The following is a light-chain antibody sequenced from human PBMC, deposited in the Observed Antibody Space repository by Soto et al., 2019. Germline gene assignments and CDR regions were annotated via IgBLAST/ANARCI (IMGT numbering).Light chain of an antibody. J-gene: IGLJ1*01. Sequence: QSVLTQSPSASGSPGQSVTIPCTGTSSDIGGYNSVSWYQQHPGKAPKVMIYDVTKRPSGVPDRFSGSKSGNTASLTVSALQAEDEADYYCSSYTDRKHLVFGTGTKLTVL. CDR3: SSYTDRKHLV. CDR1: SSDIGGYNS. V-gene: IGLV2-8*01. CDR2: DVT.